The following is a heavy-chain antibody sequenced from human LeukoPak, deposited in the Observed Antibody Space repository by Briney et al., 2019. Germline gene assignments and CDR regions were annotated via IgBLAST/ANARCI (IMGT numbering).Heavy chain of an antibody. CDR2: IYYSGST. J-gene: IGHJ4*02. CDR3: ARRAHGDILTGYRDY. CDR1: GGSISSGDYY. V-gene: IGHV4-30-4*01. D-gene: IGHD3-9*01. Sequence: PSGTLSLTCTVSGGSISSGDYYWSWIRQPPGKGLEWIGYIYYSGSTYYNPSLKSRVTISVDTSKNQFSLKLSSVTAADTAVYYCARRAHGDILTGYRDYWGQGTLVTVSS.